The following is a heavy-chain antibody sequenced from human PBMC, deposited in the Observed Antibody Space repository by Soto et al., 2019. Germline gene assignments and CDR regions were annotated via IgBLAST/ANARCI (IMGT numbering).Heavy chain of an antibody. V-gene: IGHV1-2*02. CDR2: INPRNGAT. CDR1: GYTFIDYY. CDR3: ARLPPPSLYYYGLDV. Sequence: QVQLVQSGAEVKKPGASVKVSCKASGYTFIDYYMHWVRQAPGQGLEWMGWINPRNGATYYAQKYQGRVTMTRETSGSTAYMELSRLRSDDTAVYYWARLPPPSLYYYGLDVWGRGTMVTVSS. J-gene: IGHJ6*02.